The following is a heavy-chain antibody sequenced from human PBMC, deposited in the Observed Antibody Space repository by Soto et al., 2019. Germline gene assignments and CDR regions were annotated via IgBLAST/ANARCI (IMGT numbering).Heavy chain of an antibody. Sequence: QVQLQESGPGLVKPSETLSLTCTVSGGSISSYNWSWIRQPPGKGLEWIGYIYDSGSTNYNPSLTSRVSISVDTSKNQFSLKLGSVTAADTAVYYCARDRYGGNSLAYWGQGTLVTVSS. CDR1: GGSISSYN. D-gene: IGHD2-21*02. CDR2: IYDSGST. J-gene: IGHJ4*02. CDR3: ARDRYGGNSLAY. V-gene: IGHV4-59*01.